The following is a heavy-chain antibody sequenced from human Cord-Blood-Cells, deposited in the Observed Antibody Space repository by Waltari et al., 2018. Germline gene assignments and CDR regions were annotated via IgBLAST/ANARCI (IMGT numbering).Heavy chain of an antibody. CDR1: GGSINSSRYY. V-gene: IGHV4-39*01. CDR2: IYYSGRT. Sequence: QLQLQESGPGLVKPSETPSLTCTVSGGSINSSRYYWGWIRQPPGKGLEWIGSIYYSGRTYYNPSLKSRVTISVATSKNQFSLKLSSVTAADTAVYYCARRGFVVVPAAIDYWGQGTLVTVSS. J-gene: IGHJ4*02. D-gene: IGHD2-2*01. CDR3: ARRGFVVVPAAIDY.